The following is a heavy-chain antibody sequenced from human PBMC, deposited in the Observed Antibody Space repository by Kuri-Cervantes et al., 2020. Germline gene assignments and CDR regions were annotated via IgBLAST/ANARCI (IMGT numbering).Heavy chain of an antibody. CDR3: ARDVGFGELLNYYYGMDV. J-gene: IGHJ6*02. D-gene: IGHD3-10*01. CDR2: IYYSGST. Sequence: SETLSLTCTVSGGSISSSSYYWGWIRQPPGKGLEWIGSIYYSGSTYYNPSLKSRVTISVDTSKNQFSLKLSSVTAADTAVYYCARDVGFGELLNYYYGMDVWGQGTTVTVSS. CDR1: GGSISSSSYY. V-gene: IGHV4-39*07.